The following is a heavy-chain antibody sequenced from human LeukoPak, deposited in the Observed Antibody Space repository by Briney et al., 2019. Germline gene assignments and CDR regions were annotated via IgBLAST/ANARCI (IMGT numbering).Heavy chain of an antibody. D-gene: IGHD1-26*01. CDR2: ISAYSGNT. CDR1: GFKFTSYD. Sequence: GASVKVSCKPSGFKFTSYDLSWVRQAPGQGLEWMGWISAYSGNTNYAQKLQGRVTMTTDTSTSTAYMELRSLRSDDTAVYYCARDRGGSYSAFFDYWGQGTLVTVSS. CDR3: ARDRGGSYSAFFDY. V-gene: IGHV1-18*01. J-gene: IGHJ4*02.